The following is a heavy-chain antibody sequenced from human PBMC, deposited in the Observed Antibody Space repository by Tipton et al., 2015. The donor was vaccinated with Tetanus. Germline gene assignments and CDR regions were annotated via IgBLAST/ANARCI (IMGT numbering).Heavy chain of an antibody. J-gene: IGHJ6*02. CDR1: GDSMSPYY. CDR3: ARLTGHSMDVVDYYYFGMDV. Sequence: TLSLTCTIPGDSMSPYYWGWLRQPPGKGLEWIGYIYYTGSTNYNPSLKSGVTISLDTSKNQFSLKLTSVSAADTAVYYCARLTGHSMDVVDYYYFGMDVWGQGTKVTVSS. V-gene: IGHV4-59*01. D-gene: IGHD2-21*01. CDR2: IYYTGST.